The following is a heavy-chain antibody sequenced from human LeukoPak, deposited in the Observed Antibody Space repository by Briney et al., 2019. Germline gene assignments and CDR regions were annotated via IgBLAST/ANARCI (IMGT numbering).Heavy chain of an antibody. D-gene: IGHD3-9*01. CDR1: GGSISSYY. Sequence: PSETLSLTCTVSGGSISSYYWSWIQQPQGKGLEWIGYIYYSGSTNYNPSLKSRVTISVDTSKNQFSLKLSSVTAADTAVFYCVRHYDISPPGVAFDIWGQGTMVTVSS. V-gene: IGHV4-59*08. CDR3: VRHYDISPPGVAFDI. J-gene: IGHJ3*02. CDR2: IYYSGST.